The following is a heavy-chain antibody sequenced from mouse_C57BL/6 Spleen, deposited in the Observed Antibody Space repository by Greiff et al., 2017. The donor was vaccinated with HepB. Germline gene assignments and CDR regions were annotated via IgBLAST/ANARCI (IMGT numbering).Heavy chain of an antibody. V-gene: IGHV2-2*01. CDR2: IWSGGST. D-gene: IGHD1-1*01. J-gene: IGHJ4*01. Sequence: QVHVKQSGPGLVQPSQSLSITCTVSGFSLTSYGVHWVRQSPGKGLEWLGVIWSGGSTDYNAAFISRLSISKDNSKSQVFFKMNSLQADDTAIYYCARRGDGSSYGYAMDYWGQGTSVTVSS. CDR1: GFSLTSYG. CDR3: ARRGDGSSYGYAMDY.